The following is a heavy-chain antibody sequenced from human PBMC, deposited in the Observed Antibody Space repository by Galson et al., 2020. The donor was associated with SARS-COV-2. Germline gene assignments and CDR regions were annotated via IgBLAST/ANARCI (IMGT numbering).Heavy chain of an antibody. CDR3: ARNGAGYDSSGYYLDY. V-gene: IGHV1-46*01. CDR1: GYTFTSYY. CDR2: INPSGGST. Sequence: ASVKVSCKASGYTFTSYYMHWVRQAPGQGLEWMGIINPSGGSTTSAQKFQGRVTMTRDTSTSTVYMELSSLRSEDTAVYYCARNGAGYDSSGYYLDYWGQGTLVTVSS. J-gene: IGHJ4*02. D-gene: IGHD3-22*01.